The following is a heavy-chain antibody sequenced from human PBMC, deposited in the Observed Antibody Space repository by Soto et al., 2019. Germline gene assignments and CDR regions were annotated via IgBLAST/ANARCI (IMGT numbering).Heavy chain of an antibody. J-gene: IGHJ4*02. D-gene: IGHD1-26*01. V-gene: IGHV3-23*01. CDR3: ARGVGAIDY. CDR2: ISGSGGST. CDR1: GFTFSSYA. Sequence: PGLSCAASGFTFSSYAMSWVRQAPGKGLEWVSAISGSGGSTYYADSVKGRFTISRDNSKNTLYLQMNSLRAEDTAVYYCARGVGAIDYWGQGTLVTVSS.